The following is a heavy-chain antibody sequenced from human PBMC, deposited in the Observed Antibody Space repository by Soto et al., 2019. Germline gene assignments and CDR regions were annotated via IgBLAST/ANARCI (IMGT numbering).Heavy chain of an antibody. CDR3: ARIHRSSSPTSEDLDA. V-gene: IGHV1-69*15. J-gene: IGHJ5*02. CDR1: GGTFYTYP. CDR2: ITPIYPTT. Sequence: VKVSCKASGGTFYTYPFGWVRQAPGQGLEWMGSITPIYPTTNYAEKFQGRLTVTADGSTNTAYMELNSLTSEDTAVYYCARIHRSSSPTSEDLDAWGQGTLVTVSS. D-gene: IGHD5-18*01.